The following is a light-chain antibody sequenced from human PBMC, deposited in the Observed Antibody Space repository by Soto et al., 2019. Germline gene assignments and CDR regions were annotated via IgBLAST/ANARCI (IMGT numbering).Light chain of an antibody. V-gene: IGKV1-33*01. CDR3: PQYDNVPLT. Sequence: DIQMTQSPSSLSASVGDRVTITCQASQDISNYLNWYQQKPGKAPKLLICDASNLETGVPSRFNGSGSGTNFTFTISSLQPEDIAKYYYPQYDNVPLTLGGGTNVEIK. CDR2: DAS. J-gene: IGKJ4*01. CDR1: QDISNY.